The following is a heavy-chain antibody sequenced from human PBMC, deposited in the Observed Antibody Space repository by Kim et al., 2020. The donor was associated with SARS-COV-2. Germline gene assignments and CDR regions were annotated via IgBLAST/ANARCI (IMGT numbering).Heavy chain of an antibody. CDR3: ARDPIVGANFDY. Sequence: GGSLRLSCAASGFTFSSYSMNWVRQAPGKGLEWVSYISSSGSTIYYADSVKGRFTISRDNAKNSLYLQMNSLRAEDTAVYYCARDPIVGANFDYSGQGTLVTVSS. V-gene: IGHV3-48*04. CDR1: GFTFSSYS. CDR2: ISSSGSTI. J-gene: IGHJ4*02. D-gene: IGHD1-26*01.